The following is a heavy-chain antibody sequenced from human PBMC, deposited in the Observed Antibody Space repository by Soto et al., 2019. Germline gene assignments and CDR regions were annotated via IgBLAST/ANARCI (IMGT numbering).Heavy chain of an antibody. J-gene: IGHJ4*02. CDR3: AKVYRVGSSGWYGHFDY. CDR1: GFTFSSYG. Sequence: PGGSLRLSCAASGFTFSSYGMHWVRQAPGKGLEWVAVISYDGSNKYYADSVKGRFTISRDNSKNTLYLQMNSLRAEDTAVYYCAKVYRVGSSGWYGHFDYWGQGTLVTVSS. D-gene: IGHD6-19*01. V-gene: IGHV3-30*18. CDR2: ISYDGSNK.